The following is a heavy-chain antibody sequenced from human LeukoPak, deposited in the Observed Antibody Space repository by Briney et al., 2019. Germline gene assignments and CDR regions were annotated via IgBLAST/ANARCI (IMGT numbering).Heavy chain of an antibody. V-gene: IGHV3-48*04. D-gene: IGHD2-15*01. J-gene: IGHJ4*02. CDR3: ARDKVVAAKASDY. Sequence: GGSLRLSCAASGFTFSSYSMNWVRQAPGKGLEWVSYISGSSGTIYYADSVKGRFTISRDNAKNSLYLQMNSLRAEDTAVYYCARDKVVAAKASDYWGQGTLVTVSS. CDR2: ISGSSGTI. CDR1: GFTFSSYS.